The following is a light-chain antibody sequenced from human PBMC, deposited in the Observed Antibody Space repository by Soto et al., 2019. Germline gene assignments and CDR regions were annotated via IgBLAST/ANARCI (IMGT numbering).Light chain of an antibody. Sequence: QLVLTQSPSASASLGASVKLTCTLSSGHSSYAIAWHQQQPERGPRYLMKLNGDGSHSKGDGIPDRFSGSSSGAERYLTISSLQSEDEADYYCQTWDTGIQLFGGGTKLTVL. V-gene: IGLV4-69*01. CDR2: LNGDGSH. J-gene: IGLJ2*01. CDR1: SGHSSYA. CDR3: QTWDTGIQL.